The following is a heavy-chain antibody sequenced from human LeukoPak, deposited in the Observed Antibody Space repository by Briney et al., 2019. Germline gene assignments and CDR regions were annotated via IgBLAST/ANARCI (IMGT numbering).Heavy chain of an antibody. Sequence: SSETLSLTCTVSGGSISSYYWSWIRQPPGKGLEWIGYIYYSGSTNYNPSLKSQVTISVDTSKNQFSLKLSSVTAADTAVYYCARGYDFWSGYYPYGMDVWGRGTTVTVSS. CDR3: ARGYDFWSGYYPYGMDV. CDR1: GGSISSYY. D-gene: IGHD3-3*01. CDR2: IYYSGST. J-gene: IGHJ6*02. V-gene: IGHV4-59*01.